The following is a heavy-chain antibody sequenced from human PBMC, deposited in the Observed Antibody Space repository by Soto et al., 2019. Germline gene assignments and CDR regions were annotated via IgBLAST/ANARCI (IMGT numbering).Heavy chain of an antibody. D-gene: IGHD3-16*01. J-gene: IGHJ3*02. CDR3: AREISWAGGVFDM. Sequence: GGSLRLSCAASGFTFSSYWMHWVRQAPGKGLVWVSRINSDGSSTSYADSVKGRFTISRDNAKNTLYLQMNSLRAEDTAVYYCAREISWAGGVFDMWGQGTMVTVS. CDR1: GFTFSSYW. V-gene: IGHV3-74*01. CDR2: INSDGSST.